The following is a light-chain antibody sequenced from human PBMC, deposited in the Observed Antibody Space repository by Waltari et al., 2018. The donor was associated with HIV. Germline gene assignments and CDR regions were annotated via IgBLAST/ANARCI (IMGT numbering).Light chain of an antibody. Sequence: QSVLTQPPSASGTPGQRVTISCSGSNSNIGSTYVYWYQQRPGTTPKLLIYRNNERPAVVPERFSGSRSGTSASLAISGLRSEDEADYDCAAWDDSLSGRVFGGGTKVTVL. J-gene: IGLJ3*02. CDR3: AAWDDSLSGRV. CDR1: NSNIGSTY. V-gene: IGLV1-47*01. CDR2: RNN.